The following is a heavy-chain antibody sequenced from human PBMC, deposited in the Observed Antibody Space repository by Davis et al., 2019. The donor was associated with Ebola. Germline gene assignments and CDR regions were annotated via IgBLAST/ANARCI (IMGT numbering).Heavy chain of an antibody. CDR2: IHYSGST. J-gene: IGHJ4*02. D-gene: IGHD5-18*01. CDR1: GGSISSYY. CDR3: ARASRGYSYGTGLDY. Sequence: MPSETLSLTCTVSGGSISSYYWSWIRQPPGKGLEWIGYIHYSGSTNYNPSLKSRVTISVDTSKNQFSLKLSSVTAADTAGYYCARASRGYSYGTGLDYWGQGTLVTVSS. V-gene: IGHV4-59*01.